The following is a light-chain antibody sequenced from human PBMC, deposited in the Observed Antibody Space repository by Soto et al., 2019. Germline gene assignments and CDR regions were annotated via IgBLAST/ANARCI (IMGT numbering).Light chain of an antibody. CDR1: SSDVGGYNY. V-gene: IGLV2-14*01. CDR2: DVS. CDR3: SSYTSPRV. J-gene: IGLJ1*01. Sequence: QSVLTQPASGSGSPGQSITISCTGTSSDVGGYNYVSWYQQHPGKAPKLMIYDVSNRPSGVSNRFSGSKSGNTASLTISGLQAEDEADYYCSSYTSPRVFGTGTKVTVL.